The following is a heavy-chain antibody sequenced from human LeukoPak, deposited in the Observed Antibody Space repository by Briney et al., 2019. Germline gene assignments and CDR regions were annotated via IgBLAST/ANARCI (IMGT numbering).Heavy chain of an antibody. CDR1: GGSISSYY. V-gene: IGHV4-59*01. Sequence: SETLSLTCTVSGGSISSYYWSWIRQPPGKGLEWIGYIYYSGSTNYNPSLKSRVTISVDTSKNQFSLKLSSMTAADTAVYYCARSSPRQWLPEYFDYWGQGTLVTVSS. J-gene: IGHJ4*02. CDR2: IYYSGST. CDR3: ARSSPRQWLPEYFDY. D-gene: IGHD6-19*01.